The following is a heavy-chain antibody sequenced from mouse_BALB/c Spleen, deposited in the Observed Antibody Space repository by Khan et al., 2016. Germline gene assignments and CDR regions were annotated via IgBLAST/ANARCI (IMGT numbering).Heavy chain of an antibody. D-gene: IGHD1-1*01. Sequence: EVQLQESGPSLVKPSQALSLTCSVTGDSITSGYWNWIRKFPGIKLEYMGYITYSGSTYYNPSLKSRISITRDTSKNQYFLQLISVTTEDTATYYCARYEGSSYVRGMDYWGQGTSVTVSS. CDR2: ITYSGST. CDR3: ARYEGSSYVRGMDY. CDR1: GDSITSGY. V-gene: IGHV3-8*02. J-gene: IGHJ4*01.